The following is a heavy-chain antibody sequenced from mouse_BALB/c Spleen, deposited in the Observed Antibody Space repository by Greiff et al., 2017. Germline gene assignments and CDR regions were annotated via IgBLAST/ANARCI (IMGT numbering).Heavy chain of an antibody. CDR1: GYAFTNYL. CDR2: INPGSGGT. V-gene: IGHV1-54*01. D-gene: IGHD1-1*01. Sequence: QVQLQQSGAELVRPGTSVKVSCTASGYAFTNYLIAWVQQRPGQGLEWIGVINPGSGGTNYNEKFKGMATLTADKSSSTAYMQLSSLTSDDSAVYFCASRKVDAMDYWGQGTSVTVSS. CDR3: ASRKVDAMDY. J-gene: IGHJ4*01.